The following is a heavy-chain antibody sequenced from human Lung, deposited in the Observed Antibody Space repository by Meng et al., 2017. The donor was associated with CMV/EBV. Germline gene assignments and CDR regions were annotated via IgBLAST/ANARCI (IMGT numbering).Heavy chain of an antibody. CDR3: ARKVFRASDAFDI. Sequence: ASXXVSXKASGYTFTGYYLHWVRQAPGQGLEWMGWINSKIGDANYTQKFQGRVTVTRDTSISTAYMELKRLTYDDTAVYFCARKVFRASDAFDIWVQGTMVTVSS. CDR2: INSKIGDA. V-gene: IGHV1-2*02. J-gene: IGHJ3*02. CDR1: GYTFTGYY.